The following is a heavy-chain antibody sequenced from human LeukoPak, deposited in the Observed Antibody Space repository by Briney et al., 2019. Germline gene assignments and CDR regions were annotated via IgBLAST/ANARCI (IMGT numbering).Heavy chain of an antibody. Sequence: GGSLRLSCAASGFTFSNAWINWVRQAPGKGLEWVGRIYSKTDGGTTEYAAPVKGRFSTSRDDSKNTLDLQMHSLKTDDTALYYCATGSNRYDSSDFDYWGQGTLVTVSS. V-gene: IGHV3-15*01. J-gene: IGHJ4*02. CDR3: ATGSNRYDSSDFDY. CDR2: IYSKTDGGTT. D-gene: IGHD3-22*01. CDR1: GFTFSNAW.